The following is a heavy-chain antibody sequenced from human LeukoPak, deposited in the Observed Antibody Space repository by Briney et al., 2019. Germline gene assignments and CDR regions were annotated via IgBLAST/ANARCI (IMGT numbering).Heavy chain of an antibody. V-gene: IGHV4-59*01. CDR2: IDYVGST. D-gene: IGHD3-16*01. CDR3: ARAYYDYFWLYYIDV. J-gene: IGHJ6*03. Sequence: PSETLSLTCTVSGGSISSYYWTWIRQPPGKGLEWIGYIDYVGSTDYNPSLKSRVTISVDTSKDHISLKLSSRTAADTAVYYCARAYYDYFWLYYIDVWGKGTTVTVSS. CDR1: GGSISSYY.